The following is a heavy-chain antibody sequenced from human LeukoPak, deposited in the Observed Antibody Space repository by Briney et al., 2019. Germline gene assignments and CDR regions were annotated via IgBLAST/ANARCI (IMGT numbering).Heavy chain of an antibody. CDR2: IYTSGST. D-gene: IGHD3-22*01. V-gene: IGHV4-4*07. CDR1: GGSISSYY. J-gene: IGHJ4*02. Sequence: SETLSLTCTVSGGSISSYYWSWIRQPAGKGLEWIGRIYTSGSTNYNPSLQSRVTMSVDTSKNQFSLKLSSVTAADTAVYYCARDRYYSDSSGYLFDYWGQGTLVTVSS. CDR3: ARDRYYSDSSGYLFDY.